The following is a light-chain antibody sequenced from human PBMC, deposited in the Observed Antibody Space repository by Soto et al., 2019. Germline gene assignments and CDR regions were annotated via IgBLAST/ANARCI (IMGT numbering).Light chain of an antibody. CDR2: GAS. J-gene: IGKJ1*01. Sequence: EIVLTQSPTTLSLSPVERAPLSCRASQSVSGNLAWYQQKPGQAPRLLIYGASTRATGIPARFSGSGSGTEFTLTISSLQSEDFAVYYCQQYNNWPLFGQGTKVDIK. CDR3: QQYNNWPL. CDR1: QSVSGN. V-gene: IGKV3-15*01.